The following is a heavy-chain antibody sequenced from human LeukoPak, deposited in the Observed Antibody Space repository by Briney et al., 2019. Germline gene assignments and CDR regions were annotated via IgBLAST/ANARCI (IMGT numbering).Heavy chain of an antibody. Sequence: SQTLSLTCTVSGGSISSGGYYWSWIRQHPGKGLEWIGYIYYSGSTYYNPSLKSRVTISVDTSKNQFSLKLSSVTAADTAVYYCARVLELELGIDYWGQGTLVTVSS. V-gene: IGHV4-31*03. CDR1: GGSISSGGYY. CDR2: IYYSGST. CDR3: ARVLELELGIDY. J-gene: IGHJ4*02. D-gene: IGHD1-7*01.